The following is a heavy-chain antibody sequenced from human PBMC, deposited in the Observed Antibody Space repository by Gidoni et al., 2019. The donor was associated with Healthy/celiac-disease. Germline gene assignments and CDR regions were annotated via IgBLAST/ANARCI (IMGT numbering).Heavy chain of an antibody. CDR1: GGTFSSYT. CDR3: ARDRYCSGGSCYSGDT. J-gene: IGHJ4*02. CDR2: IIPILGIA. D-gene: IGHD2-15*01. Sequence: QVQLVQSGAEVKKPGSSVKVSCKASGGTFSSYTISWVRQAPGQGLEWMGRIIPILGIANYAQKFQGRVTITADKSTSTAYMELSSLRSEDTAVYYCARDRYCSGGSCYSGDTWGQGTLVTVSS. V-gene: IGHV1-69*08.